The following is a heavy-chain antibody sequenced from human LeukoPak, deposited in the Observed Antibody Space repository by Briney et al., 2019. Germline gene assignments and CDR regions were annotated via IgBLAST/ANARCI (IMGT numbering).Heavy chain of an antibody. CDR2: ISSSSSYT. Sequence: GGSLRLSCAASGFTFSDYYMSWIRQAPGKGLEWVSYISSSSSYTNYADSVKGRFTISRDNAKNSLYLKMNSLRAEDTAVYYCARELRYYGSGSYYYWGQGTLVTVSS. CDR1: GFTFSDYY. CDR3: ARELRYYGSGSYYY. D-gene: IGHD3-10*01. J-gene: IGHJ4*02. V-gene: IGHV3-11*06.